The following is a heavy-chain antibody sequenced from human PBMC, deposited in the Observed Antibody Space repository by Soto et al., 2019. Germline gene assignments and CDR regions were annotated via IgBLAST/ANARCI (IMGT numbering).Heavy chain of an antibody. J-gene: IGHJ5*02. D-gene: IGHD2-21*01. CDR2: IYHSGIT. V-gene: IGHV4-4*02. CDR1: GGSISSSYW. CDR3: ATLPPRIVVVFTEMPT. Sequence: QVQLRESGPRLVKPSGTLSLTCAVSGGSISSSYWWTWVRQAPGKGLQWIGEIYHSGITNYNPSLRSRVSMSVDKSNNEFSLSLTSVTAAVTAVYYCATLPPRIVVVFTEMPTWGQGIVVTVSS.